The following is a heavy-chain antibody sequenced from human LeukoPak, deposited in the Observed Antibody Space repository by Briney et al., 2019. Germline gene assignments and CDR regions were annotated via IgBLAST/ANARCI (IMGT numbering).Heavy chain of an antibody. D-gene: IGHD1-26*01. Sequence: PGGSLRLSCAASGLTFSEYAMSWVRQVPGMGLEWVSTIGVSGGSTNYADSVRGRFTISRDNSKNTLYLQINSLRADDTAVYYCAKGRVGTNGVIEHWGQGTLVTVSS. CDR1: GLTFSEYA. CDR2: IGVSGGST. J-gene: IGHJ1*01. CDR3: AKGRVGTNGVIEH. V-gene: IGHV3-23*01.